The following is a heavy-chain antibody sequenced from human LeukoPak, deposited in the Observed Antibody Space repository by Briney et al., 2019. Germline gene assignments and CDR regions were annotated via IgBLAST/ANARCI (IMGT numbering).Heavy chain of an antibody. Sequence: SESLSLTCAVYGGSFSGYYWSWIRQPPGKGLEWIGEINHSGSTNYNPSLKSRVTISVDTSKNQFSLKLSSVTAADTAVYYCARGRRVDYWGQGTLVTVSS. CDR1: GGSFSGYY. CDR2: INHSGST. CDR3: ARGRRVDY. J-gene: IGHJ4*02. V-gene: IGHV4-34*01.